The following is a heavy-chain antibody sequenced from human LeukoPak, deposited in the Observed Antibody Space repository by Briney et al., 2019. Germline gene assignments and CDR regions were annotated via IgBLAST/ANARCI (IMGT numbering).Heavy chain of an antibody. Sequence: EASVKVSCKASGYTFTSYGISWVRQAPGQGLEWMGWISAYNGNTNYAQKLQGRVTMTTDTSTSTAYMELRSLRSDDTAVYYCARDRYEEWDLLPGDYWGQGTLVTVSS. CDR2: ISAYNGNT. V-gene: IGHV1-18*01. CDR1: GYTFTSYG. CDR3: ARDRYEEWDLLPGDY. J-gene: IGHJ4*02. D-gene: IGHD1-26*01.